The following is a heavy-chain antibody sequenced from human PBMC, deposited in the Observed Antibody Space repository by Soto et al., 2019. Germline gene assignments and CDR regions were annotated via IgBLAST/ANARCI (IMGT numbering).Heavy chain of an antibody. CDR3: VKDRDVYSLRGSSSSFPDY. D-gene: IGHD6-6*01. CDR2: ISSNGGST. V-gene: IGHV3-64D*06. J-gene: IGHJ4*02. Sequence: PGGSLRLSCSASGFTFSRYAMHWVRQAPGKGLEYVSAISSNGGSTYYADSVKGRFTISRDNSKNTLYLQMSSLRAEDTAVYYCVKDRDVYSLRGSSSSFPDYWGQGTLVTVSS. CDR1: GFTFSRYA.